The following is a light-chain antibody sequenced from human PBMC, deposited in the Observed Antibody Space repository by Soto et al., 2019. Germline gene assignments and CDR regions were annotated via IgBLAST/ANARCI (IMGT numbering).Light chain of an antibody. J-gene: IGKJ5*01. CDR3: QQYGSSPVT. CDR1: QRVGVN. CDR2: GAS. V-gene: IGKV3-20*01. Sequence: EIVMTQTPASLSVSPGETATLSCRASQRVGVNLAWYQQKPGQAPRLLIYGASSRATGIPDRFSGSGSGTDFTLTISRLEPEDFAVYYCQQYGSSPVTFGQGTRLEIK.